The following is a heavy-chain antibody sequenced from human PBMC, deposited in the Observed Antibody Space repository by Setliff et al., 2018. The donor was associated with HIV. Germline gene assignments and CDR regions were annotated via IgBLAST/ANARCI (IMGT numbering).Heavy chain of an antibody. CDR1: GYTFTNYD. D-gene: IGHD3-22*01. CDR2: ISAYNGNT. V-gene: IGHV1-18*01. Sequence: ASVKVSCKASGYTFTNYDISWVRQAPGQGLEWMGWISAYNGNTNYAQKLEGRATMTIDTSTSTAYMELSSLRSEDTAVYYCARATVVVVITTTTYNWFDPWGQGTLVTVS. J-gene: IGHJ5*02. CDR3: ARATVVVVITTTTYNWFDP.